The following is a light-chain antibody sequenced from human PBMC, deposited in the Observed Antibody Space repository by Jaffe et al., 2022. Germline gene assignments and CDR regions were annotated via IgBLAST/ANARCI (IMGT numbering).Light chain of an antibody. J-gene: IGLJ2*01. CDR3: SSFAGSNLVV. V-gene: IGLV2-8*01. Sequence: QSALTQPPSASGSPGQSVTISCTGTSSDVGGYNYVSWYQQYPGKAPKLMIYEVTKRPSGVPDRFSGSKSGNTASLTVSGLQAEDESDYYCSSFAGSNLVVFGGGTKLTVL. CDR1: SSDVGGYNY. CDR2: EVT.